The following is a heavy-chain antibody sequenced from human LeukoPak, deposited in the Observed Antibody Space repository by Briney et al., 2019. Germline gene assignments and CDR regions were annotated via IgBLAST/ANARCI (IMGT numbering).Heavy chain of an antibody. CDR3: AKSSAAGPMNWFDP. D-gene: IGHD6-13*01. CDR1: GVTLGTYA. Sequence: PGGSLRLSCAASGVTLGTYAMSWARQAPGKGLEWVSGISSSGSGGNTYYADSVKGRFTISRDNSKNTLYLQMNSLRAEDTAVYYCAKSSAAGPMNWFDPWGQGTLVTVSS. V-gene: IGHV3-23*01. J-gene: IGHJ5*02. CDR2: ISSSGSGGNT.